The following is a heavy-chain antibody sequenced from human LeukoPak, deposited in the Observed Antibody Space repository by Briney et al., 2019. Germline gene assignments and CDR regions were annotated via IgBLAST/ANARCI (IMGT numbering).Heavy chain of an antibody. D-gene: IGHD3-3*01. Sequence: ASVKVSCKASGGTFSSYAISWVRQAPGQGLEWMGWISAYNGNTNYAQKLQGRVTMTTDTSTSTAYMELRSLRSDDTAVYYCARDEARRVYDFWSGYSYTNHFDYWGQGTLVTVSS. CDR3: ARDEARRVYDFWSGYSYTNHFDY. CDR2: ISAYNGNT. J-gene: IGHJ4*02. CDR1: GGTFSSYA. V-gene: IGHV1-18*01.